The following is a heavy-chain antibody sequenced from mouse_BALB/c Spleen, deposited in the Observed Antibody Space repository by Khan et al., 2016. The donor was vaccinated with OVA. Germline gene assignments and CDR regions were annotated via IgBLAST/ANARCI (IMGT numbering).Heavy chain of an antibody. J-gene: IGHJ4*01. V-gene: IGHV3-2*02. Sequence: VQLQQSGPSLVKPSQSLSLTCTVTGYSITSDYAWNWIRQFPGNKLEWMGYISSSGSTNYNPALKSRISITRDTSKNQFFLQLNSVTTEDTATYYCARDGSRYNYAMDYWGQGTSVTVSS. CDR1: GYSITSDYA. D-gene: IGHD2-3*01. CDR3: ARDGSRYNYAMDY. CDR2: ISSSGST.